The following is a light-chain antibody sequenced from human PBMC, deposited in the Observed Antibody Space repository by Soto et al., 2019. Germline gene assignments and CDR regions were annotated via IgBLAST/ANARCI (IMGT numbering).Light chain of an antibody. V-gene: IGKV3-11*01. CDR2: DAS. CDR1: QSVSSY. J-gene: IGKJ2*01. CDR3: QQRSSWPRT. Sequence: EIVLTQSPATLSLSPGARATLSCRASQSVSSYLAWYQQKPGQTPRLLIYDASNRATGIPARFSGSGSGTDCTLTISSLEPEDFAVYYGQQRSSWPRTFGQGTKLEIK.